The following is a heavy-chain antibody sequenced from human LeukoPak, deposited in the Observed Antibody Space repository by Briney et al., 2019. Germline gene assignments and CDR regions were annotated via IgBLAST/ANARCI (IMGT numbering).Heavy chain of an antibody. D-gene: IGHD1-14*01. CDR1: GHTFTTYY. V-gene: IGHV1-46*01. J-gene: IGHJ5*02. CDR3: AKETPNTGWFDP. Sequence: ASVKVSRKASGHTFTTYYVHLVRQAPGQGPEWMGVINPSGDGTNYPQRFQGRVTLTRDTSTSTVYMELSSLRSEDTAIYYCAKETPNTGWFDPWGQGTLVTVSS. CDR2: INPSGDGT.